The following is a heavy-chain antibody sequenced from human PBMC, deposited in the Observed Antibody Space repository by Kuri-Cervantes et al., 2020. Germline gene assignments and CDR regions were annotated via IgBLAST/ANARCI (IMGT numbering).Heavy chain of an antibody. D-gene: IGHD3-22*01. CDR3: ARDRGSTGYYNWFDP. V-gene: IGHV3-9*01. CDR1: GFTFSSYD. Sequence: GGSLRLSCAASGFTFSSYDMHWVRQAPGKGLEWVSGISWNSGSIDYADSVKGRFTISRDNAKTSLFLQMNSLRPEDTAFYYCARDRGSTGYYNWFDPWGRGTLVTVSS. CDR2: ISWNSGSI. J-gene: IGHJ5*02.